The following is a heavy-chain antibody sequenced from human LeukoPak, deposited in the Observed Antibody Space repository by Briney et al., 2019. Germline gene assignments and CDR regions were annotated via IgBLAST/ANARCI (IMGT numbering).Heavy chain of an antibody. CDR1: GFTFTTYG. CDR2: IWYDGSNK. Sequence: GRSLRLSCAASGFTFTTYGLHWVRQAPGKGLEWVAVIWYDGSNKYYADSVKGRFTISRDNSKNTLYLQMNSLRAEDTAVYYCARDRLVGAMPYYYYYGMDVWGQGTTVTVSS. D-gene: IGHD1-26*01. J-gene: IGHJ6*02. V-gene: IGHV3-33*01. CDR3: ARDRLVGAMPYYYYYGMDV.